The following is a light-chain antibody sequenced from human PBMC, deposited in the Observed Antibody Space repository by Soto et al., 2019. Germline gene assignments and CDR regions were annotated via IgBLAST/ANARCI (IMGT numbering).Light chain of an antibody. Sequence: IVLPQSPGTLSLSPGARATLYCRAIHSVTNTYLAWYQQKPGQTPRHLIYGASTRATGIPDRCSGSGSGTDFSLTISRLEPEDYAVYYCHQYGKSPQIAFGQGTRLEIK. CDR1: HSVTNTY. CDR3: HQYGKSPQIA. V-gene: IGKV3-20*01. CDR2: GAS. J-gene: IGKJ5*01.